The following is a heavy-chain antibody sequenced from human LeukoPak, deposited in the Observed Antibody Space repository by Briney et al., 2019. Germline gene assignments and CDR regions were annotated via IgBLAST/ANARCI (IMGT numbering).Heavy chain of an antibody. J-gene: IGHJ4*02. V-gene: IGHV1-69*13. D-gene: IGHD3-22*01. CDR1: GGTFSSYA. CDR3: ARGDYYDSSGYYTYFDY. Sequence: SVKVSCKASGGTFSSYAISWVRQAPGQGLEWMGGIIPIFGTANYAQKFQGRVTITADESTSTAYMELSSLRSEDTAVYYCARGDYYDSSGYYTYFDYWGQGTLVTVSS. CDR2: IIPIFGTA.